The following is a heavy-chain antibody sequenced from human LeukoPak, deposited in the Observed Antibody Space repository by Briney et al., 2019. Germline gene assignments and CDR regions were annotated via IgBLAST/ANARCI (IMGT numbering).Heavy chain of an antibody. Sequence: GGSLRLSCTASGFPFSDYYIDWVRQAPGKGLEWVGRSRPKANGYTTDYAASVKGRFSISRDDSKNSLDLQMNSLKTEDTAVYYCTRVLRILGATIIDYWGQGTLVTVSS. V-gene: IGHV3-72*01. J-gene: IGHJ4*02. CDR1: GFPFSDYY. CDR3: TRVLRILGATIIDY. CDR2: SRPKANGYTT. D-gene: IGHD1-26*01.